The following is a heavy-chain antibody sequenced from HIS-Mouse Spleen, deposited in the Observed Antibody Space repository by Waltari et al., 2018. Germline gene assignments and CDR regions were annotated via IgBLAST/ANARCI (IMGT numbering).Heavy chain of an antibody. V-gene: IGHV4-39*07. CDR1: GGSISSSSYY. CDR2: SYYSGST. Sequence: QLQLQESGPGLVKPSETLSLTCTVSGGSISSSSYYWGWIRQPPGKGLEWIGSSYYSGSTYYNPSLKRRVTISVDTSKNQFSLKLSSVTAADTAVYYCAREYIAAAGPNWFDPWGQGTLVTVSS. CDR3: AREYIAAAGPNWFDP. J-gene: IGHJ5*02. D-gene: IGHD6-13*01.